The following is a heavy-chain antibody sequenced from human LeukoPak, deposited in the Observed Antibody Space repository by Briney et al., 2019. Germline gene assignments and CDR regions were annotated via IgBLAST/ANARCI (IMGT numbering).Heavy chain of an antibody. CDR2: ISSSGSTI. D-gene: IGHD1-26*01. J-gene: IGHJ4*02. Sequence: GGSLRLSCAASGFTFSSYSMNWVRQAPGKGLEWVSYISSSGSTIYYADSVKGRFTISRDNAKNSLYLQMNSLRAEDTAVYYCASEGWEERYFDYWGQGTLVTVSS. CDR3: ASEGWEERYFDY. V-gene: IGHV3-48*04. CDR1: GFTFSSYS.